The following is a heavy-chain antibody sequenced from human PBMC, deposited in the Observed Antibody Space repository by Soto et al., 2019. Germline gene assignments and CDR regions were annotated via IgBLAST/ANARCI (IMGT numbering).Heavy chain of an antibody. CDR1: GFTFSSYA. CDR3: ARGIEWVRGVRTQTGDALDI. J-gene: IGHJ3*02. V-gene: IGHV3-30-3*01. Sequence: QVQLVESGGGVVQPGRSLRLSCAASGFTFSSYAMHWVRQAPGKGLEWVAVISYDGSNKYYADSVKGRFTISRDNSKNTLYLQMNSLRAEDTAVYYCARGIEWVRGVRTQTGDALDIWGQGTMVTVSS. D-gene: IGHD3-10*01. CDR2: ISYDGSNK.